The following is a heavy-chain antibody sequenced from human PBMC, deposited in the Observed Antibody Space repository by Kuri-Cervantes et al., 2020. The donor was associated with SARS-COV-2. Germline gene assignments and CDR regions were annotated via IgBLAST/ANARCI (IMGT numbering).Heavy chain of an antibody. CDR1: GYSISSGYY. Sequence: GSLRLSCAVSGYSISSGYYWGWIRQPPGKELEWIGYIHYSGSTNYNPSLKSRVTISVDTSKNQFSLKLSSVTAADTAVYYCARQSGATAPFDRWGQGTVVTVSS. CDR2: IHYSGST. V-gene: IGHV4-61*01. CDR3: ARQSGATAPFDR. D-gene: IGHD1-26*01. J-gene: IGHJ3*02.